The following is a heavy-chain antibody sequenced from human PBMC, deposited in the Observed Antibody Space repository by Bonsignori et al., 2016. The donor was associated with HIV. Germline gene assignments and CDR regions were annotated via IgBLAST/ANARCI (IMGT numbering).Heavy chain of an antibody. V-gene: IGHV3-48*03. D-gene: IGHD2-2*01. CDR2: ITGSGNSI. Sequence: WIRQPPGKGLEWIASITGSGNSIYYEDSVRGRFTIRRDNAKDSLYLQMDRLIAEDTGLYYCARTEYHTYGYNYYYYMDVWGTGTTVTVSS. J-gene: IGHJ6*03. CDR3: ARTEYHTYGYNYYYYMDV.